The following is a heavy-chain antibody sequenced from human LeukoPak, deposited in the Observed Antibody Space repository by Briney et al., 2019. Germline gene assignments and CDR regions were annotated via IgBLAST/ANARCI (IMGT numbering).Heavy chain of an antibody. CDR3: ARSTSSSWYFEGGFDP. V-gene: IGHV1-8*03. CDR1: GYTFTSYD. J-gene: IGHJ5*02. Sequence: ASVKVSCMASGYTFTSYDINWVRQATGPGLEGMGWMNHNSGNTGYAQKFQGRVTITRNTSISTAYMELSSLRSEDTAVYYCARSTSSSWYFEGGFDPWGQGTLVTVSS. CDR2: MNHNSGNT. D-gene: IGHD6-13*01.